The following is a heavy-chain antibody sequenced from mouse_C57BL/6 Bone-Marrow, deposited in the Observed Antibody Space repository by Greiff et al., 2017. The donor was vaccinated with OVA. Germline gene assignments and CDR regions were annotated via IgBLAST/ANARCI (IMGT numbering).Heavy chain of an antibody. V-gene: IGHV1-4*01. CDR3: ARRGYYGSSFDY. D-gene: IGHD1-1*01. CDR1: GYTFTSYT. J-gene: IGHJ2*01. CDR2: INPSSGYT. Sequence: VQLQQSGAELARPGASVKMSCKASGYTFTSYTMHWVKQRPGQGLEWIGYINPSSGYTKYNQKFKDKATLTADKSYSTAYMQLSSLTSEDSAVYYCARRGYYGSSFDYWGQGTTLTVSS.